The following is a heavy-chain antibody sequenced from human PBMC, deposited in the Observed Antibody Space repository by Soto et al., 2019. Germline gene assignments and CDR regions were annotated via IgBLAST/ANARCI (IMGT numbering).Heavy chain of an antibody. Sequence: EVQLVESGGGLVQPGGSLRLSCAASGFTFSRSEFHWVRQATGKGLEWVSAIGIPGDTYYSDSVKGRFTISSENGKNSLYVKMNSLRAEDTAVYYCSRAGYSSAWTNWYFDLWGRGTLVTVSS. V-gene: IGHV3-13*01. CDR2: IGIPGDT. CDR3: SRAGYSSAWTNWYFDL. D-gene: IGHD6-19*01. J-gene: IGHJ2*01. CDR1: GFTFSRSE.